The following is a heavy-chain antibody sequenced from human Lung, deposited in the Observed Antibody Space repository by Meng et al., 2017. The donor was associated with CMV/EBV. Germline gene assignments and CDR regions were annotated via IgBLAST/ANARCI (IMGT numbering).Heavy chain of an antibody. Sequence: GESLKISCAASGFTFSSYEMNWVRQAPGKGLEWVSYISSSGSTIYYADSVKGRFTISRDNAKNSLYLQMNSLRAEDTAVYYCARVFGESSIVVDGMDVWGQGTTVTVSS. CDR2: ISSSGSTI. CDR3: ARVFGESSIVVDGMDV. J-gene: IGHJ6*02. D-gene: IGHD2-2*01. V-gene: IGHV3-48*03. CDR1: GFTFSSYE.